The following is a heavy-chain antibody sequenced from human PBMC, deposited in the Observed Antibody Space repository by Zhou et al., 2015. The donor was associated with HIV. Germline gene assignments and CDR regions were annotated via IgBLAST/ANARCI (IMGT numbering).Heavy chain of an antibody. V-gene: IGHV1-69*02. Sequence: QVQLVQSGAEVKKPGSSVKVSCKASGGTFSSYTISWVRQAPGQGLEWMGRIIPILGIANYAQKFQGRVTITADKSTSTAYMELSSLRSEDTAVYYCARALREAAAGTSADDWYFDLWGRGTLVTVSS. CDR2: IIPILGIA. CDR1: GGTFSSYT. J-gene: IGHJ2*01. CDR3: ARALREAAAGTSADDWYFDL. D-gene: IGHD6-13*01.